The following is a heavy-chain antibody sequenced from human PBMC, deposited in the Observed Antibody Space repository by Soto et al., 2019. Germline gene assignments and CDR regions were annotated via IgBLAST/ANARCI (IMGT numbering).Heavy chain of an antibody. V-gene: IGHV1-69*01. J-gene: IGHJ4*02. Sequence: QVPLVQSGAEVKKPGSSVKVSCKASGGTFSSYAISWVRQAPGQGLEWMGGIIPIFGTANYAQKFQGRVTITADESTSTAYMELSSLRSEDTAVYYCARDNPGYCSGGSCYYFDYWGQGTLVTVSS. CDR2: IIPIFGTA. D-gene: IGHD2-15*01. CDR1: GGTFSSYA. CDR3: ARDNPGYCSGGSCYYFDY.